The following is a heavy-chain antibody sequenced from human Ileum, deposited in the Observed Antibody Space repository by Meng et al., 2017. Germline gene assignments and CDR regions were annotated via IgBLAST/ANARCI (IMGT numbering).Heavy chain of an antibody. D-gene: IGHD6-19*01. CDR3: ARTSGWFYY. J-gene: IGHJ4*02. V-gene: IGHV4-34*01. CDR1: GGSFSCYY. Sequence: QARLQPWAAGLLRPSESWSSPYAFYGGSFSCYYWSWIRRPPGKGLEWIGEINHSESTNYNPSLKIRVNTSVDTSKNQFSLKLSAVTAADTAVYYCARTSGWFYYWGQGTLVTVSS. CDR2: INHSEST.